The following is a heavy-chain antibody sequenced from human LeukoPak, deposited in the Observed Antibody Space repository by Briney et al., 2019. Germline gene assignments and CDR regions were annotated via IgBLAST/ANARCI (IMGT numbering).Heavy chain of an antibody. Sequence: PGGSLRLSCAASGFTVSSNYMSWVRQAPGKGLEWVSVIYSGGSTYYADSVKGRFTISRHNSKNTLYLQMNSLRAEDTAIYYCARQDWTLSDNFDYWGQGTLVTVSS. J-gene: IGHJ4*02. CDR3: ARQDWTLSDNFDY. CDR2: IYSGGST. D-gene: IGHD1-1*01. V-gene: IGHV3-53*04. CDR1: GFTVSSNY.